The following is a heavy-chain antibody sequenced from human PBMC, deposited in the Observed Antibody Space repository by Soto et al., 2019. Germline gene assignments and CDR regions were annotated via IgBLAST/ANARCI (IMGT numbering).Heavy chain of an antibody. V-gene: IGHV1-46*03. CDR2: VNPNGGST. CDR3: VRGLLSGDY. Sequence: QVQLVQSGAEVKEPGASVKISCKASGYTFTSFYIHWVRQAPGQGLEWVGIVNPNGGSTNYAQNLKGRITISRDTSTSTVYMYLSSVRSEDTAVYYCVRGLLSGDYWGQGSLVSVSS. J-gene: IGHJ4*02. CDR1: GYTFTSFY.